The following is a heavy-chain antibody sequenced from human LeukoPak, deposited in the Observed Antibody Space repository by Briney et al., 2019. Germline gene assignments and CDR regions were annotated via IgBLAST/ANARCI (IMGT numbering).Heavy chain of an antibody. J-gene: IGHJ6*03. Sequence: PSETLSLTCTVSDDSISSYYWSWIRQPPGKGLEWIGYIYYSGSTNYNLSLKSRVTISVDTSKNQFSLKLSSVTAADTAVYFCARGRYFYHMDVWGKGTTVTVSS. CDR3: ARGRYFYHMDV. CDR1: DDSISSYY. CDR2: IYYSGST. V-gene: IGHV4-59*01.